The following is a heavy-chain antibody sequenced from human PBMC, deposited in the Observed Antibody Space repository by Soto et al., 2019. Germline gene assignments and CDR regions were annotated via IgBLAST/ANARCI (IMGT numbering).Heavy chain of an antibody. CDR3: ARIYSSSSPDAFDI. D-gene: IGHD6-6*01. CDR1: GGSISSYY. J-gene: IGHJ3*02. Sequence: SETLSLTCTVSGGSISSYYWSWIRQPPGKGLEWIGYIYYSGSTNYNPSLKSRVTISVDTSKNQFSLKLSSVTAADTAVYYCARIYSSSSPDAFDIWGQGTMVTVSS. V-gene: IGHV4-59*08. CDR2: IYYSGST.